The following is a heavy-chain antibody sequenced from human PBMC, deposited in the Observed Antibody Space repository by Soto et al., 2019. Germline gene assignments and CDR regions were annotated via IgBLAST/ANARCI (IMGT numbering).Heavy chain of an antibody. D-gene: IGHD4-17*01. J-gene: IGHJ6*02. CDR2: ISYDGSNK. CDR1: GFTFSSYG. Sequence: PEGSLRLSCAASGFTFSSYGMHWVRQAPGKGLEWVAVISYDGSNKYYADSVKGRFTISRDNSKNTLYLQMNSLRAEDTAVYYCAKDAENYGDYGYIYYYYYGMDVWGQGTTVTVSS. CDR3: AKDAENYGDYGYIYYYYYGMDV. V-gene: IGHV3-30*18.